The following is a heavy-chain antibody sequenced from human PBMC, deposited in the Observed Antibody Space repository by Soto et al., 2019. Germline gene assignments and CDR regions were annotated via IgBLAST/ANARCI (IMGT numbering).Heavy chain of an antibody. CDR2: IYYSGST. J-gene: IGHJ6*03. CDR3: ARGGRTDSSYDFGYLCYYYYYMDV. CDR1: GGSISSYY. Sequence: PSETLSLTCTVSGGSISSYYWSWIRQPPGKGLEWIGYIYYSGSTNYNPSLKSRVTISVDTSKNQFSLKLSSVTAADTAVYYCARGGRTDSSYDFGYLCYYYYYMDVWGKGTTVTVSS. V-gene: IGHV4-59*01. D-gene: IGHD5-12*01.